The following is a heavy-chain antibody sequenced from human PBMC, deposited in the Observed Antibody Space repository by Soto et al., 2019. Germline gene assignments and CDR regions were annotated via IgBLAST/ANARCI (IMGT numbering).Heavy chain of an antibody. CDR2: IHSSGSR. CDR3: ARVRASRNDAFDI. J-gene: IGHJ3*02. Sequence: TSETLSLTCTVSGGSISSYYWSWIRQPAGKGLEWIGRIHSSGSRNFSPSLKSRVTMSVDTSKNQFSLKAYSVTAADTAVYYCARVRASRNDAFDIWGQGTKVTVSS. CDR1: GGSISSYY. V-gene: IGHV4-4*07.